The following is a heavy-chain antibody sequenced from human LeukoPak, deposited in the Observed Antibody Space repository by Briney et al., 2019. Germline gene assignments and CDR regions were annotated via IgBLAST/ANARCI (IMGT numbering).Heavy chain of an antibody. Sequence: PGGPVRLSCVASGLSVSPNFMSWIRHSPSRGLEWISVVYSGHNTYYAESVRGRFTISREISKNTVYLQMDRLRAEDTATYYCARDFIPPRGGAFDIWGHGTVVTVSS. CDR1: GLSVSPNF. V-gene: IGHV3-53*01. CDR3: ARDFIPPRGGAFDI. CDR2: VYSGHNT. D-gene: IGHD3-16*01. J-gene: IGHJ3*02.